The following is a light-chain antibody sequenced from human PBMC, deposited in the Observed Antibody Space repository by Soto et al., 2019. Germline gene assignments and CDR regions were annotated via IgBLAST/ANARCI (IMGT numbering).Light chain of an antibody. CDR2: GAS. Sequence: EIVMTQSPATLFVSPGERATLSCRASQSVSSNLAWYQHKPGQAPRLLIYGASTKVAGIPARFSASGSGTEFTLTISSLQSEDFAVYYCQQYDNWPPWTFGLGTKVEIK. J-gene: IGKJ1*01. CDR1: QSVSSN. CDR3: QQYDNWPPWT. V-gene: IGKV3D-15*01.